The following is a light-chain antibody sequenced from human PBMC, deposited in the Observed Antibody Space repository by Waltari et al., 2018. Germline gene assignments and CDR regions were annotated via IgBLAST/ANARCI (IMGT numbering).Light chain of an antibody. CDR1: QSISNY. V-gene: IGKV1-39*01. CDR3: QQSYSTVLT. CDR2: AAS. J-gene: IGKJ4*01. Sequence: DLQMTQSPSSLSASVGDRVTITCRASQSISNYLNWYQQKPEKAPKLLIYAASSLQSGVPSRFSGSGSGTDFTLTISSLQPEDFATFYCQQSYSTVLTFGGGTKVEIK.